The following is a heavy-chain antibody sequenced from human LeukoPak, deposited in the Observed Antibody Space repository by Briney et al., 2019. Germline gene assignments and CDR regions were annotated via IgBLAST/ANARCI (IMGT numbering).Heavy chain of an antibody. CDR2: ISNNGGST. J-gene: IGHJ6*03. V-gene: IGHV3-23*01. D-gene: IGHD1-26*01. Sequence: GGSLRLSCAASGSTFSSYTMNWVRQAPGKGLEWVSGISNNGGSTYYAASVNGRFTISRDNSKNTLYLQMNTLRVEDTAAYYCARPKEPYYYYYYMDVWGKGTTVTVSS. CDR3: ARPKEPYYYYYYMDV. CDR1: GSTFSSYT.